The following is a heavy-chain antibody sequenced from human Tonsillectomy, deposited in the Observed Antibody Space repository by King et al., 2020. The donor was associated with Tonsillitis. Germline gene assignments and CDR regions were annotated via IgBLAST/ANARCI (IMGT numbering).Heavy chain of an antibody. J-gene: IGHJ4*02. Sequence: VQLQESGPGLVKPSQNLSLTCTVSGGSIGSGHYYWSWIRQPAGKGLEWIGRIYTSGSTKYNPSLKSRVTMSEDTSKNQFSLKLSSVTAADTALYFCARGASYRGNFDYWGQGTLVTVSS. CDR2: IYTSGST. CDR1: GGSIGSGHYY. V-gene: IGHV4-61*02. D-gene: IGHD1-26*01. CDR3: ARGASYRGNFDY.